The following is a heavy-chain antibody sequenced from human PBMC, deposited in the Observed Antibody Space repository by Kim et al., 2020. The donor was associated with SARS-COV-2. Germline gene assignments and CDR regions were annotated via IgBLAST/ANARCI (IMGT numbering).Heavy chain of an antibody. J-gene: IGHJ4*02. CDR3: ARTPDQTYYYDSSGHLPFDY. CDR2: ISAYNGNT. CDR1: GYTFTSYG. Sequence: ASVKVSCKASGYTFTSYGISWVRQAPGQGLEWMGWISAYNGNTNYAQKLQGRVTMTTDTSTSTAYMELRSLRSDDTAVYYCARTPDQTYYYDSSGHLPFDYWGQGTLVTVSS. V-gene: IGHV1-18*04. D-gene: IGHD3-22*01.